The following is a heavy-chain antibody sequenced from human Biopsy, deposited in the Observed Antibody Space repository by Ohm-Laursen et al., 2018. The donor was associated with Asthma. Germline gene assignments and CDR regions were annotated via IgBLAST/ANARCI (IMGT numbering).Heavy chain of an antibody. Sequence: SVKVSCKASGYNFISFAIHWVRQAPGQRLEWMGWGNTGNGDTKYSQKFQGRVTITRDTSASTAYKELRSLRSEDTATYYCARKYYDFLTGQVKDVFGVWGQGTMVTVSS. CDR2: GNTGNGDT. CDR3: ARKYYDFLTGQVKDVFGV. V-gene: IGHV1-3*04. CDR1: GYNFISFA. D-gene: IGHD3-9*01. J-gene: IGHJ3*01.